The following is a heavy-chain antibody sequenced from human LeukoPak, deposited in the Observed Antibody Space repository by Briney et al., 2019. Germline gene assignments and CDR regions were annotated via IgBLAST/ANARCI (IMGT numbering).Heavy chain of an antibody. V-gene: IGHV4-59*08. CDR2: IYYSGST. CDR3: VGCSGGSCYSSGMDV. CDR1: GGSISSYY. D-gene: IGHD2-15*01. J-gene: IGHJ6*02. Sequence: SEALSLTCTVSGGSISSYYWSWIRQPPGKGLEWIGYIYYSGSTNYNPSLKSRVTISVHTSKNQFSLKLSSVTAADTAVYYCVGCSGGSCYSSGMDVWGQGTTVTVSS.